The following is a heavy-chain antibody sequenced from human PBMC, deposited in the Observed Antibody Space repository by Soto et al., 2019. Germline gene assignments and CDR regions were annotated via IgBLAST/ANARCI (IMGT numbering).Heavy chain of an antibody. CDR2: SSTFNSDT. CDR3: ARGGRVPWLFDY. D-gene: IGHD1-26*01. J-gene: IGHJ4*02. CDR1: GYTFSSYG. Sequence: ASVKVSCKASGYTFSSYGISWVRQAPGQGLEWMGWSSTFNSDTNYAQKLQGRVTMTRDTSTSTVYMELSSLRSEDTAVYYCARGGRVPWLFDYWGQGTLVTVSS. V-gene: IGHV1-18*01.